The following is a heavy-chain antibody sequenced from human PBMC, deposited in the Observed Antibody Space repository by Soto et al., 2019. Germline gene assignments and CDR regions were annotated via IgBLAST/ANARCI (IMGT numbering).Heavy chain of an antibody. D-gene: IGHD6-13*01. CDR2: IYPGDSDT. CDR1: GGSFAGYG. V-gene: IGHV5-51*01. Sequence: GESMRVWWRGAGGSFAGYGVGWVRQMPGKGLEWMGIIYPGDSDTRYSPSFQGQVTISADKSISTAYLQWSSLKASDTAMYYCARTSAAGKYYYGMDVWGQGTTVTVSS. J-gene: IGHJ6*02. CDR3: ARTSAAGKYYYGMDV.